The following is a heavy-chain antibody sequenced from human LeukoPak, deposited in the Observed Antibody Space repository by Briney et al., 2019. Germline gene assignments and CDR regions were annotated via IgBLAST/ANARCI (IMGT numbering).Heavy chain of an antibody. CDR3: ARALGPTYYYDSSGADY. CDR2: IYYSGST. D-gene: IGHD3-22*01. Sequence: SETLSLTCTVSGGSISSGGYYWSWIRQHPGKGLEWIGYIYYSGSTHYNPSLKSRVTISVDTSKNQFSLKLSSVTAADTAVYYCARALGPTYYYDSSGADYWGQGTLVTVSS. J-gene: IGHJ4*02. V-gene: IGHV4-31*03. CDR1: GGSISSGGYY.